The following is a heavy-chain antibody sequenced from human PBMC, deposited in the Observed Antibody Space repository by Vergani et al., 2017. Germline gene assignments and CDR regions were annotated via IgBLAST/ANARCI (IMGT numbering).Heavy chain of an antibody. CDR3: ARDQYYDYVWGSYGAFDI. J-gene: IGHJ3*02. V-gene: IGHV3-30*02. CDR2: LRYYGRNK. CDR1: GFTFSSYG. D-gene: IGHD3-16*01. Sequence: QVQLVESGGGVVQPGGSLRLSCAASGFTFSSYGMHWVRQAPGKGLEWVAFLRYYGRNKYYADSVKGRFTISRDNAKNTLYLQMNSLRAEDTAVYYCARDQYYDYVWGSYGAFDIWGQGTMVTVSS.